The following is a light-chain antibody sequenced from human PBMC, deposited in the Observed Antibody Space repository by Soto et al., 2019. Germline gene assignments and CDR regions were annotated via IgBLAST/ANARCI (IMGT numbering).Light chain of an antibody. V-gene: IGLV1-47*01. CDR3: AQWDDRLSNYV. CDR1: SSNIGSNY. CDR2: GNN. J-gene: IGLJ1*01. Sequence: VLTQPPSASGAPGQRVTISCSGSSSNIGSNYVYWYQHLTGTAARLLIYGNNQRASGVPDLCSGCESGASASLAISGLRPEHEADYYCAQWDDRLSNYVFGTGTKVTAL.